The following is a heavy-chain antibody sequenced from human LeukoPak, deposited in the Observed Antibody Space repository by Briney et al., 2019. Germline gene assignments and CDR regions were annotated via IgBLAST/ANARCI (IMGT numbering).Heavy chain of an antibody. CDR3: AKDFRESVVVTAIPYFQH. Sequence: GGSLRLSCAASGFTFSTYAMHWVRQAPGKGLEWVSGISWNSGSIGYADSVKGRFTISRDNAKNSLYLQMNSLRAEDTALYYCAKDFRESVVVTAIPYFQHWGQGTLVTVSS. CDR2: ISWNSGSI. V-gene: IGHV3-9*01. D-gene: IGHD2-21*02. J-gene: IGHJ1*01. CDR1: GFTFSTYA.